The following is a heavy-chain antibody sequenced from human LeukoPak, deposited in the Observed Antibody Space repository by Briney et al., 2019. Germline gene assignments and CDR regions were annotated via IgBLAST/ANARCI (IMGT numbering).Heavy chain of an antibody. V-gene: IGHV6-1*01. J-gene: IGHJ5*02. CDR3: ARGTATASYPINWFDP. Sequence: SQTHSLTCAISGDSVSSNSAAWNWIRQSPSRGLEWLGRTYYRSKWYNDYAISVKSRITINPDTSKNQFSLHLNSVTPGDTAVYYCARGTATASYPINWFDPWGQGILVTVSS. CDR2: TYYRSKWYN. D-gene: IGHD1-14*01. CDR1: GDSVSSNSAA.